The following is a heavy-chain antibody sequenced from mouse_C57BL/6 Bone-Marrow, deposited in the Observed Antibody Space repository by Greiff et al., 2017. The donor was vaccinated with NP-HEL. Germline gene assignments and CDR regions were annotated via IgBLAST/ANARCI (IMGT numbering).Heavy chain of an antibody. CDR3: AREGLSYYYAMDY. CDR2: IDPSDSYT. V-gene: IGHV1-69*01. CDR1: GYTFTSYW. J-gene: IGHJ4*01. D-gene: IGHD1-1*02. Sequence: QVQLQQPGAELVMPGASVKLSCKASGYTFTSYWMHWVKQRPGQGLEWIGEIDPSDSYTNYNQKLKGKSTLTVDKSSCTAYMQLSSLTSEDSAVYYCAREGLSYYYAMDYWGQGTSVTVSS.